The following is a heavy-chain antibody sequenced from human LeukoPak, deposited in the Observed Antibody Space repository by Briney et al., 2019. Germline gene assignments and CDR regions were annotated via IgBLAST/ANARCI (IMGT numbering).Heavy chain of an antibody. CDR3: AKGNSGSHRRGALDV. CDR1: GFNFDDYA. D-gene: IGHD6-19*01. V-gene: IGHV3-9*03. Sequence: PGKSLKLSCAASGFNFDDYAMHWVRQAPGKGLEWVSGISWNSDNTVHADSVKGRFTVSRENAKNSLSLQLNSLRPEDMALYYCAKGNSGSHRRGALDVWGQGTLVIVSS. J-gene: IGHJ3*01. CDR2: ISWNSDNT.